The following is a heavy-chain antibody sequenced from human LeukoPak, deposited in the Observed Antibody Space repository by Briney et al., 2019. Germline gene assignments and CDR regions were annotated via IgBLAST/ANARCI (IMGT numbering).Heavy chain of an antibody. CDR1: GGSISSYY. CDR3: ARALGWGYGDSRGAFDI. J-gene: IGHJ3*02. Sequence: PSETLSLTCTVSGGSISSYYWSWIRQPPGKGLEWIGYIYYSGSTYYNPSLKSRVTISVDTSKNQFSLKLSSVTAADTAVYYCARALGWGYGDSRGAFDIWGQGTMVTVSS. V-gene: IGHV4-59*08. D-gene: IGHD4-17*01. CDR2: IYYSGST.